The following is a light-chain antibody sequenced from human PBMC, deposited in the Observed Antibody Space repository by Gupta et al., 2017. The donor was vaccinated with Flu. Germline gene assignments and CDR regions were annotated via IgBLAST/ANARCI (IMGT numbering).Light chain of an antibody. V-gene: IGKV3D-15*01. CDR3: QQYNNWPPEN. J-gene: IGKJ2*01. CDR2: GVS. CDR1: QSVSNN. Sequence: EIVITQSPATLSVSPGERATLSCRASQSVSNNLAWFQQKPGQAPRLLIYGVSTRATGIPARFSGSGSGTEFALTITSLQSEDFAVYYCQQYNNWPPENFGQGTKLEIK.